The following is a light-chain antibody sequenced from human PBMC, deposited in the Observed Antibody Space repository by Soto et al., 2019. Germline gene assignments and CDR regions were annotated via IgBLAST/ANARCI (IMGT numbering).Light chain of an antibody. Sequence: EIVLFQSPGALSLSPGEGATLSCSTNQNIVSAYLAWYQQKPGQAPRLLIYGASTRAAGIPDRFSGSGSGTDFTLTITRLEPEDFAVYYCQQYGGSPPWTFGQGTKVEIK. V-gene: IGKV3-20*01. CDR1: QNIVSAY. CDR2: GAS. J-gene: IGKJ1*01. CDR3: QQYGGSPPWT.